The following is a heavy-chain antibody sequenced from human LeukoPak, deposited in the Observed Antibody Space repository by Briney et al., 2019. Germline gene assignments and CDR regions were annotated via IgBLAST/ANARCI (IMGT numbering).Heavy chain of an antibody. D-gene: IGHD3-22*01. J-gene: IGHJ4*02. CDR3: ARGLTMIVTYFDY. V-gene: IGHV4-61*01. Sequence: SETLSLTCTVSGGSVSSGSYYWSWIRQPPGKVLEWIGYIYYSGSTNYNPSLKSRVTISVDTSKNQFSLKLSSVTAADTAVYYCARGLTMIVTYFDYWGQGTLVTVSS. CDR2: IYYSGST. CDR1: GGSVSSGSYY.